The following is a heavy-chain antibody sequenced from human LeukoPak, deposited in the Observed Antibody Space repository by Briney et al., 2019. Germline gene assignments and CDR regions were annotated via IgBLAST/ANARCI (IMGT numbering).Heavy chain of an antibody. CDR3: ATGYSSGWYFYFQH. CDR2: ISSSSSYI. V-gene: IGHV3-21*06. D-gene: IGHD6-19*01. Sequence: GSLRLSCAASGFTFSTYNMNWVRQAPGKGLEWVSSISSSSSYIYYADSVKGRFTISRDNAKNSLSLRMNSLSAEDTAVYYCATGYSSGWYFYFQHWGQGSLVSVSS. CDR1: GFTFSTYN. J-gene: IGHJ1*01.